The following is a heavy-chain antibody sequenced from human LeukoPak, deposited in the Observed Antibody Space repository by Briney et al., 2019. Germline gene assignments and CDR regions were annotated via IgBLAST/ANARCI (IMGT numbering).Heavy chain of an antibody. CDR1: GFTFDDYA. CDR3: AKDTYSSSLMGFDY. J-gene: IGHJ4*02. V-gene: IGHV3-9*01. D-gene: IGHD6-6*01. CDR2: ISWNSGSI. Sequence: GGSLRLSCAASGFTFDDYAMHWVRQAPGKCLEWVSGISWNSGSIGYADSVKGRFTISRDNAKNSLYLQMNSLRAEDTALYYCAKDTYSSSLMGFDYWGQGTLVTVSS.